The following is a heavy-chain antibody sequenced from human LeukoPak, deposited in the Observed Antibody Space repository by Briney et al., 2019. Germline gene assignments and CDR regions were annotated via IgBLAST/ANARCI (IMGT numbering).Heavy chain of an antibody. CDR1: GGSIGSSGSS. Sequence: SETLSLTCTVSGGSIGSSGSSWGWIRQPPGKGLEWIGTIYYTGSTYYNPSLKSRVTISVDTSKNQFSLNLSSMTATDTAVYYCARQAKAVVQYIDFDFWGQGTLVTVSS. CDR3: ARQAKAVVQYIDFDF. V-gene: IGHV4-39*01. D-gene: IGHD6-19*01. CDR2: IYYTGST. J-gene: IGHJ4*02.